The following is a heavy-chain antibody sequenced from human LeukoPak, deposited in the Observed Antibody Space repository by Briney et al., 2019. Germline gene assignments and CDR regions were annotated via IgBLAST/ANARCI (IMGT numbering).Heavy chain of an antibody. CDR1: GFTFNSYS. V-gene: IGHV3-21*01. Sequence: GGSLRLSCAASGFTFNSYSMNWVRQAPGKGLEWVSSISSSSSYIYYADSVKGRFTISRDNAKNSLYLQMDSLRAEDTAVYYCAIGWELLREAFDIWGQGTMVTVSS. J-gene: IGHJ3*02. D-gene: IGHD1-26*01. CDR2: ISSSSSYI. CDR3: AIGWELLREAFDI.